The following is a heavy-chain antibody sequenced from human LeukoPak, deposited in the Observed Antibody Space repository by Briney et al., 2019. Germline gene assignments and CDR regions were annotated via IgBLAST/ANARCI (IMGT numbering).Heavy chain of an antibody. CDR3: ARDLVVRGRWSWFDP. CDR2: ISSSGSTI. J-gene: IGHJ5*02. D-gene: IGHD3-10*01. Sequence: GGSLRLSCAVSASTFSSYEMNWFRQAPGKGLEWLSYISSSGSTIYYADSVKGRFTISRDNAKNAPYLQMNSLRAEDTAVYYCARDLVVRGRWSWFDPWGQGTLVTVSS. CDR1: ASTFSSYE. V-gene: IGHV3-48*03.